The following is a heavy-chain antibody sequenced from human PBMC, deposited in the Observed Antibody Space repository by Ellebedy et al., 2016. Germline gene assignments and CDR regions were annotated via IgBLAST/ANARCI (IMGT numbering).Heavy chain of an antibody. D-gene: IGHD4-23*01. Sequence: GESLKISCAASGFTFSSYWMTWVRQAPGKGLEWVANIKQDGSEKYYVDSVKGRFTISRDNAKDSLYLQMSSLRSEDTAVYYCAKNWAYIGNSLDYWGQGTLVTVSS. CDR3: AKNWAYIGNSLDY. J-gene: IGHJ4*02. V-gene: IGHV3-7*01. CDR1: GFTFSSYW. CDR2: IKQDGSEK.